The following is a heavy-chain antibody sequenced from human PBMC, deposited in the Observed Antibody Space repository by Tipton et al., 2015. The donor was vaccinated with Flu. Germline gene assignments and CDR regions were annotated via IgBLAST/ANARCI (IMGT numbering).Heavy chain of an antibody. CDR1: GFTFSSYG. D-gene: IGHD3-22*01. Sequence: QLVQSGGGVVRPGGSLRLSCVASGFTFSSYGMHWVRQAPGKGLEWVAFIRHDGSNNYYAESVKGRFTISRDSSKNTLYLQINSLRAEDTAVYYCARGYSSGYHFGYWGQGTLVTVSS. CDR2: IRHDGSNN. CDR3: ARGYSSGYHFGY. J-gene: IGHJ4*02. V-gene: IGHV3-30*02.